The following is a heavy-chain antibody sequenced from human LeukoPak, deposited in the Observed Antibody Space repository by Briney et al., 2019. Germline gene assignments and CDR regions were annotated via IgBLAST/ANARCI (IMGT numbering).Heavy chain of an antibody. CDR3: AKVGVRYFDWLFFDY. V-gene: IGHV3-9*01. Sequence: PGGSLRLSCATSGFTFDNYAMHWVRQAPGKGLEWVSGISWKSGTVIYADFVKGRFNISRDNAKNLLYLQMSSLRAEDTALYYCAKVGVRYFDWLFFDYWGQGTLVTVSS. J-gene: IGHJ4*02. CDR2: ISWKSGTV. D-gene: IGHD3-9*01. CDR1: GFTFDNYA.